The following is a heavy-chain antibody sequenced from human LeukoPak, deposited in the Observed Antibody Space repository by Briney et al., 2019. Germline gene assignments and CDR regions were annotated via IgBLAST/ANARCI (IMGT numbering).Heavy chain of an antibody. CDR1: GGSIGSYH. CDR3: GRVAFKGGMDV. D-gene: IGHD3-16*01. Sequence: SETLSLTCSVSGGSIGSYHWSWIRQPPGKGLEWIGHVHYTWNTKYNPSLTGRVSISLDRSKNQFSLSLSSLTAADTAVYYCGRVAFKGGMDVWGQGTTVIVSS. J-gene: IGHJ6*02. CDR2: VHYTWNT. V-gene: IGHV4-59*01.